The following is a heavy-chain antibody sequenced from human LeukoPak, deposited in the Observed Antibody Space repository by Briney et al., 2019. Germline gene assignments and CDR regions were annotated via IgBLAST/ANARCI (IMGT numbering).Heavy chain of an antibody. D-gene: IGHD5-18*01. Sequence: HSGGSLRLSCAASGFTFSSYWMQWVRQAPGKGLVWVSHINSDGSSTRYVDSVKGRFTISRDNAKNTLYLQMNSLRAEDTAVYYCARPRGYKYGYFDYWGQGTLVTVSS. CDR2: INSDGSST. CDR3: ARPRGYKYGYFDY. V-gene: IGHV3-74*01. CDR1: GFTFSSYW. J-gene: IGHJ4*02.